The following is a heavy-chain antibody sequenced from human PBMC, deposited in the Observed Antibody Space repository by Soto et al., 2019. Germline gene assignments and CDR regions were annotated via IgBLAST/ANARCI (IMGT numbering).Heavy chain of an antibody. CDR2: IYYSGST. Sequence: SETLSLTCAVSGGSINSRYWGRWLRPSPGKGREWIGYIYYSGSTNYNPSLKSRVTISVDPSKNQFSLKLSSVTAADTAVYYCARRNGGATTHFAYWGQGTLVTVSP. CDR3: ARRNGGATTHFAY. V-gene: IGHV4-59*01. J-gene: IGHJ4*02. CDR1: GGSINSRYW. D-gene: IGHD1-1*01.